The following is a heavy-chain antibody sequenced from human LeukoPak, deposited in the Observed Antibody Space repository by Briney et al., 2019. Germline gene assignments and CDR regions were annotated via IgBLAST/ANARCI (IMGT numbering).Heavy chain of an antibody. D-gene: IGHD6-19*01. CDR3: ARETVAGAGRCLEY. J-gene: IGHJ4*02. CDR2: IYDSGST. CDR1: GGSISSYY. V-gene: IGHV4-59*12. Sequence: SETLSLTCTVSGGSISSYYWSWIRQRPGKGLESIGFIYDSGSTNYNPALKSRVTISVDTSKNQFALKLSSVTAADTAVYYCARETVAGAGRCLEYWGQGTLVTVSS.